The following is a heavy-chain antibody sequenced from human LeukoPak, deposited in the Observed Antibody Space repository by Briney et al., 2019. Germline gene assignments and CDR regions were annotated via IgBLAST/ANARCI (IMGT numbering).Heavy chain of an antibody. V-gene: IGHV4-61*02. CDR2: IYTSGST. CDR1: GGSISSGSYY. CDR3: ARAATVTDHFYY. J-gene: IGHJ4*02. Sequence: SQPLSLTCTVSGGSISSGSYYWSWIRQPAGKGLEWIGRIYTSGSTNYNPSLKSRVTISVDTSKNQFSLKLCSVTAADTAVYYCARAATVTDHFYYWVQGTLVTVSS. D-gene: IGHD4-17*01.